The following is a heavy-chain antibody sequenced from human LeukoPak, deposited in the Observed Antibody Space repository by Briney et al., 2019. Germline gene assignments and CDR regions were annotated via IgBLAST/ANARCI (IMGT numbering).Heavy chain of an antibody. Sequence: GGSLRLSCAASGFTFSSYAMSWVRQAPGKGLEWVSAISGSGGSTYYADSVKGRFTISRDNSKNTLYLQMNSLRAEDTAVYYCARDSLLWFGELPDSCDYWGQGTLVTVSS. V-gene: IGHV3-23*01. CDR1: GFTFSSYA. CDR2: ISGSGGST. CDR3: ARDSLLWFGELPDSCDY. J-gene: IGHJ4*02. D-gene: IGHD3-10*01.